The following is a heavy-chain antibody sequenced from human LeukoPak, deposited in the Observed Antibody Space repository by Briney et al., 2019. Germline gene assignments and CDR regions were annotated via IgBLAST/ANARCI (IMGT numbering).Heavy chain of an antibody. CDR3: ARQRLLYFFDY. D-gene: IGHD2-8*01. CDR1: GFTASSED. Sequence: GGSLRLSCAVSGFTASSEDMTWVRQAPGKGLEWVSVIYSRGTTSYRDSVKGRFTISRDFSNNTVYLQMNNLTAEDTAIYYCARQRLLYFFDYWGPETLVTVSS. CDR2: IYSRGTT. V-gene: IGHV3-66*04. J-gene: IGHJ4*02.